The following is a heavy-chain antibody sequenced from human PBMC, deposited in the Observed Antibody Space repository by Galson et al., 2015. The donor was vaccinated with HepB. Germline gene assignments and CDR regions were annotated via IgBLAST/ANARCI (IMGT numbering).Heavy chain of an antibody. CDR1: GYTFTDYY. CDR3: ATAHLGELSSSYYYYYMDV. V-gene: IGHV1-69-2*01. Sequence: VKVSCKVSGYTFTDYYMHWVQQAPGKGLEWMGLVDPEDGETIYAEKFQGRVTITADTSTDTAYMELSSLRSEDTAVYYCATAHLGELSSSYYYYYMDVWGKGTTVTVSS. CDR2: VDPEDGET. J-gene: IGHJ6*03. D-gene: IGHD3-16*02.